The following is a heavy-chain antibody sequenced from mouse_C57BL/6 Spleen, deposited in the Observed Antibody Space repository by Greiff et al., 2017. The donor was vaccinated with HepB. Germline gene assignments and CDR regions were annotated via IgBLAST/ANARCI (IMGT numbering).Heavy chain of an antibody. CDR1: GYTFTSYW. CDR3: ARFYYYGSSLLYAMDY. Sequence: QVQLKQPGAELVMPGASVKLSCKASGYTFTSYWMHWVKQRPGQGLEWIGEIDPSDSYTNYNQKFKGKSTLTVDKSSSTAYMQLSSLTSEDSAVYYCARFYYYGSSLLYAMDYWGQGTSVTVSS. V-gene: IGHV1-69*01. J-gene: IGHJ4*01. D-gene: IGHD1-1*01. CDR2: IDPSDSYT.